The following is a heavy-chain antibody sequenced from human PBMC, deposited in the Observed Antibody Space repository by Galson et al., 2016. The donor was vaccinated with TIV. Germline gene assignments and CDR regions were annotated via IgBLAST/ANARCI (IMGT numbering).Heavy chain of an antibody. Sequence: SLRLSCATSGFTFSDYWLHWVRQAPGKGLVWVARIKPDGSRTNYADSVKGRVTISRDNAENTLFLQMNSLGVEDTAVYFCARGASQSCPTAGCAFFDTWGQGTLVTVSS. V-gene: IGHV3-74*01. D-gene: IGHD1-26*01. CDR1: GFTFSDYW. CDR2: IKPDGSRT. J-gene: IGHJ4*02. CDR3: ARGASQSCPTAGCAFFDT.